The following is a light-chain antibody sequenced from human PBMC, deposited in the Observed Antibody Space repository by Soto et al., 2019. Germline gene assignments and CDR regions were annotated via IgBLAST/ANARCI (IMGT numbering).Light chain of an antibody. CDR2: GAS. V-gene: IGKV3-15*01. CDR1: QTVGTY. J-gene: IGKJ1*01. Sequence: IVLTESPATLSVSPGERATLSCRASQTVGTYLAWYQQKPGQAPRLLIYGASTRATGIPARFSGSGSGTEFTLTISSLQSEDFAVYYCQQYNNWPPTFGQGTKVDI. CDR3: QQYNNWPPT.